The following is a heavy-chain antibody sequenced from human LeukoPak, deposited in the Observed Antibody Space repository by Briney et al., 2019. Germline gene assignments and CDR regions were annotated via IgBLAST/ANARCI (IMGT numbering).Heavy chain of an antibody. CDR3: ARPLIERIDSHYYMDV. CDR2: IYTSGST. Sequence: KTSETLSLTCTVSGGSISSYYWSWIRQPAGKGLEWIGRIYTSGSTNHNPSLKSRVTMSVDTSKNQFSLKLSSVTAADTAVYYCARPLIERIDSHYYMDVWGKGTTVTVSS. J-gene: IGHJ6*03. D-gene: IGHD3-9*01. CDR1: GGSISSYY. V-gene: IGHV4-4*07.